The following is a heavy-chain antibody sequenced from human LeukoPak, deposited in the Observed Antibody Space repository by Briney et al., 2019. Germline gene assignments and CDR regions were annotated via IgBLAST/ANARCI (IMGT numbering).Heavy chain of an antibody. CDR1: GFTFSSYG. Sequence: GGSLRLSCAASGFTFSSYGMHWVRQAPGKGLEWVAVISYDGSNKYYADSVKGRFTISRDNSKNTLYLQMNSLRAEDTAVYYCAGHQGRLRYFDWILDYWGQGTLVTVSS. CDR3: AGHQGRLRYFDWILDY. CDR2: ISYDGSNK. D-gene: IGHD3-9*01. V-gene: IGHV3-30*03. J-gene: IGHJ4*02.